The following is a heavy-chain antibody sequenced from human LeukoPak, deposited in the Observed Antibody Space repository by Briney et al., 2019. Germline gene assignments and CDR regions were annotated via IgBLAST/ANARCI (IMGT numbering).Heavy chain of an antibody. J-gene: IGHJ6*03. CDR1: GGTFSSYA. D-gene: IGHD3-10*01. CDR2: IIPIFGTA. V-gene: IGHV1-69*13. CDR3: ARCPYYYYGSGSYFDYYYYYYMDV. Sequence: SVKVSCKASGGTFSSYAISWVRQAPGQGLEWMGGIIPIFGTANYAQKFQGRVTITADESTSTAYMELSSLRSEDTAVYYCARCPYYYYGSGSYFDYYYYYYMDVWGKGTTVTISS.